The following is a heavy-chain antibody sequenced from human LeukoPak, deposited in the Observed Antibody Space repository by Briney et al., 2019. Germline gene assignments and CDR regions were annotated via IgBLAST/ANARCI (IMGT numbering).Heavy chain of an antibody. D-gene: IGHD1-26*01. Sequence: GGSLRLSCAASGFTFSSYEMNWVRQAPGKGLEWVSYISSSGSTIYYADSVKGRFTISRDNAKNSLYLQMNSLRAEDTAVYYCARSSGSYRGANYWGQGTLVTVSS. CDR1: GFTFSSYE. V-gene: IGHV3-48*03. CDR3: ARSSGSYRGANY. J-gene: IGHJ4*02. CDR2: ISSSGSTI.